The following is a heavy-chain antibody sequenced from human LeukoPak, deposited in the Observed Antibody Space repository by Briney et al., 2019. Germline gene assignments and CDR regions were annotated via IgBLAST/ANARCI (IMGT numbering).Heavy chain of an antibody. CDR2: IYPGDYDT. V-gene: IGHV5-51*01. Sequence: GESLKISCKASGYNFDTYWVAWLRQMPGKGLEWMGIIYPGDYDTRYSPSFQGLVTISADKSINTAYLQWDNLKASDTAMYYCARHGQFHKTRDAFDFWGQGTIVTVSS. CDR1: GYNFDTYW. D-gene: IGHD6-19*01. J-gene: IGHJ3*01. CDR3: ARHGQFHKTRDAFDF.